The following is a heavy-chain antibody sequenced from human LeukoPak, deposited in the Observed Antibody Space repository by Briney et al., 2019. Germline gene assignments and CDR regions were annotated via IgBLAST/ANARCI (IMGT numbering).Heavy chain of an antibody. CDR2: IYYSGNA. V-gene: IGHV4-59*08. CDR3: ARHKEGYCDGGSCPYYFDY. D-gene: IGHD2-15*01. J-gene: IGHJ4*02. CDR1: GGSISSYY. Sequence: PSETLSLTCTVSGGSISSYYWSWIRQPPGEGLEWIAYIYYSGNANYNPSLESRVTISVDTSQNRFSLKVRSVTVADTAVYYCARHKEGYCDGGSCPYYFDYWGQGSLVTVSS.